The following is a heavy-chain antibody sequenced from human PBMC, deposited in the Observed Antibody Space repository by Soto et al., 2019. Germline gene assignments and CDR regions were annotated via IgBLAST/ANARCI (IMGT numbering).Heavy chain of an antibody. V-gene: IGHV1-18*01. CDR1: GYTFTSYG. CDR3: ARGGKYCTNGVCTLYGMVV. CDR2: ISAYNGNT. D-gene: IGHD2-8*01. J-gene: IGHJ6*02. Sequence: QVQLVQSGAEVKKPGASVKVSCKASGYTFTSYGISWVRQAPGQGLEWMGWISAYNGNTNYAQKFQRRVTMTTDTSTITDYMELRSLRSDATAVYYCARGGKYCTNGVCTLYGMVVWGQGTTVTVSS.